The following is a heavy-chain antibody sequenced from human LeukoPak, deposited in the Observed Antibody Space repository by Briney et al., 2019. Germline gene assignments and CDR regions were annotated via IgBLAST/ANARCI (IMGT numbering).Heavy chain of an antibody. V-gene: IGHV1-24*01. CDR2: FDPEDGET. J-gene: IGHJ4*02. CDR1: GDTLSELS. CDR3: AAGGVYSLLDH. D-gene: IGHD5/OR15-5a*01. Sequence: ASVKVSCKVSGDTLSELSMHWVRQAPGKGLEWMGGFDPEDGETIYARKFQGRFTMTEDTSTDTAYMELRSLRSDDTAVYYCAAGGVYSLLDHWGQGTQVTVSS.